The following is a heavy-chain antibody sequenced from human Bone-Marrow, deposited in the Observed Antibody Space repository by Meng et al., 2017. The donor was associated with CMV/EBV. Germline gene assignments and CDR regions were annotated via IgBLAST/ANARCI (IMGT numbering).Heavy chain of an antibody. CDR1: GGSISSSSYY. Sequence: GSLRLSCTVSGGSISSSSYYWGWIRQPPGKGLEWIGSIYYSGSTYYNPSLKSRVTISVDTSKNQFSLKLSSVTAADTAVYYCERANINYYGSGSYFARRKNWFDPRGQGTLVTVSS. CDR2: IYYSGST. J-gene: IGHJ5*02. D-gene: IGHD3-10*01. V-gene: IGHV4-39*07. CDR3: ERANINYYGSGSYFARRKNWFDP.